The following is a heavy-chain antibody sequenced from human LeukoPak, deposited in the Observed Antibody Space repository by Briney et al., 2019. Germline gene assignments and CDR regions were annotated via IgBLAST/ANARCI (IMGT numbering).Heavy chain of an antibody. J-gene: IGHJ4*02. Sequence: GGSLRLSCVVSGFTFSDFGMHWVRQAPGKGLVWVSRINSDGTSTNYAGSVKGRFTISRDNAKNTLHLQMNSLRVEDTAVYYCASGYARSARHQSDFWGQGTVVTVSS. V-gene: IGHV3-74*01. CDR1: GFTFSDFG. CDR3: ASGYARSARHQSDF. CDR2: INSDGTST. D-gene: IGHD5-12*01.